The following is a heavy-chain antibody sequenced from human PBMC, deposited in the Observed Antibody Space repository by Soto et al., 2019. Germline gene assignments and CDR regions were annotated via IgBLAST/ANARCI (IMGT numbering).Heavy chain of an antibody. V-gene: IGHV1-69*12. J-gene: IGHJ6*02. CDR2: IIPMFGTT. CDR1: AGTFSSYA. D-gene: IGHD6-13*01. Sequence: QVQLLQSGAEVKKPGSSVKVSCMTSAGTFSSYATSWVRQAPGQGLEWMGGIIPMFGTTNYSQNFQGRVTITAHESTRIAYMELHSLRSEDTAVYYCARTRIAAAYNHHYYYGMDSWGLGTTVTVSS. CDR3: ARTRIAAAYNHHYYYGMDS.